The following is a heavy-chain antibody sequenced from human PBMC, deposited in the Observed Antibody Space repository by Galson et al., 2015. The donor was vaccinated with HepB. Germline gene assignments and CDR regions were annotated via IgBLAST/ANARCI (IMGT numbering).Heavy chain of an antibody. D-gene: IGHD3-10*01. J-gene: IGHJ4*02. CDR3: ARDLRTTGYGSGSYSDY. V-gene: IGHV1-18*01. CDR2: ISAYNGNT. Sequence: SVKVSCKASGYTFTSYGISWVRQAPGQGLEWMGWISAYNGNTNYAQKLQGRVTMTTDTSTSTAYMELRSLRSDDTAVYYCARDLRTTGYGSGSYSDYWGQGTLVTVSS. CDR1: GYTFTSYG.